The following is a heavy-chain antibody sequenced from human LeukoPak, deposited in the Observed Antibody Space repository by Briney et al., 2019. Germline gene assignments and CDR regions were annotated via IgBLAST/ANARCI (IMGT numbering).Heavy chain of an antibody. V-gene: IGHV3-23*01. Sequence: GGSLRLSCAASGFTFSSYAMSWVRQAPGKGLEWVSGISGSGGSTYYADSVKGRYTISRDNSKNTLYLQMNSPRAEDTAVYYCAILPGYSSSWYEVDYWGQGTLVTVSS. CDR2: ISGSGGST. D-gene: IGHD6-13*01. CDR1: GFTFSSYA. CDR3: AILPGYSSSWYEVDY. J-gene: IGHJ4*02.